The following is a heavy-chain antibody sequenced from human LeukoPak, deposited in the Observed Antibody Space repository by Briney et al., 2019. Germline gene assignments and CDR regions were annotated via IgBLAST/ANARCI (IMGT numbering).Heavy chain of an antibody. Sequence: GTSVKVSCKASGFTFTSSAMQWVRQTHGQRLEWIGWIVVGSGNTNYAQKFQERVTITRDMSTSTAYMELSSLRSDDTAVYYCAADAYYYDSSGYYLDYWGQGTLVTVSS. CDR3: AADAYYYDSSGYYLDY. D-gene: IGHD3-22*01. CDR1: GFTFTSSA. J-gene: IGHJ4*02. V-gene: IGHV1-58*02. CDR2: IVVGSGNT.